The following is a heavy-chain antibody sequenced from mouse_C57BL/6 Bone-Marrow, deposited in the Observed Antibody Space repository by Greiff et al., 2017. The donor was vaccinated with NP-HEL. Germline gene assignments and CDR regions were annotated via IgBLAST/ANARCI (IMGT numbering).Heavy chain of an antibody. CDR2: IDPSDSYT. Sequence: VQLQQPGAELVRPGTSVKLSCKASGYTFTSYWMHWVKQRPGQGLEWIGVIDPSDSYTNYNQKFEGKATLTVDTSSSTAYMQLSSLTSEDSAVYYCARDGDGYYEGFAYWGQGTLVTVSA. J-gene: IGHJ3*01. V-gene: IGHV1-59*01. CDR3: ARDGDGYYEGFAY. CDR1: GYTFTSYW. D-gene: IGHD2-3*01.